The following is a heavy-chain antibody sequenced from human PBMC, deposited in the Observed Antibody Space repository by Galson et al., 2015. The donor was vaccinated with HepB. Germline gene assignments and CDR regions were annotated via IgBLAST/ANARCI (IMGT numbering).Heavy chain of an antibody. CDR3: ASGGDYHSGAAGAFDI. CDR2: IDPSDSYT. J-gene: IGHJ3*02. V-gene: IGHV5-10-1*01. CDR1: GYSFTSYW. D-gene: IGHD2-21*02. Sequence: QSGAEVTKPGESLRISCKGSGYSFTSYWISWVRQMPGKGLEWMGRIDPSDSYTNYSPSFQGHVTISADKSISTAYLQWSSLKASDTAMYYCASGGDYHSGAAGAFDIWGQGTMVTVSS.